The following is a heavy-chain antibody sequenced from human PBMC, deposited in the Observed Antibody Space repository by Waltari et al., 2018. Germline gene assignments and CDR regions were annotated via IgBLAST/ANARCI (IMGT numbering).Heavy chain of an antibody. Sequence: EVQLVESGGGLVQPGGSLRLACAASGFTFSSYSMNWVRQAPGKGLEWVSYISSSRNTIYYADSVKGRFTISRDNAKNSLYLQMNSLRAEDTAVYYCARSSTVTTGYWGQGTLVTVSS. V-gene: IGHV3-48*04. CDR1: GFTFSSYS. D-gene: IGHD4-4*01. CDR2: ISSSRNTI. CDR3: ARSSTVTTGY. J-gene: IGHJ4*02.